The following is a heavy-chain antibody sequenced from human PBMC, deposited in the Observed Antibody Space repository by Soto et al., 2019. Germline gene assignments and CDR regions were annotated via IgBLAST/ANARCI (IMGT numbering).Heavy chain of an antibody. J-gene: IGHJ5*02. CDR3: ARHGFYGDYSSNYFDP. V-gene: IGHV5-51*01. Sequence: GESLKISCKGSGYSFTNYWIAWMRQMPGEGLEYMRIIYPSDSTARYSPSFQGQVTFSVDKSISTAYLQWNSLKASDTAMYYCARHGFYGDYSSNYFDPWGQGTLVTVSS. CDR2: IYPSDSTA. CDR1: GYSFTNYW. D-gene: IGHD4-17*01.